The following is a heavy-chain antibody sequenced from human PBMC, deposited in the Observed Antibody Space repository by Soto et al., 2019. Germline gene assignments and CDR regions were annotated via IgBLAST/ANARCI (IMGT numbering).Heavy chain of an antibody. D-gene: IGHD1-7*01. CDR3: ATVNWSYISGGYYYYGMDV. V-gene: IGHV1-69*01. CDR2: IIPIFGTA. J-gene: IGHJ6*02. Sequence: QVQLVQSGAEVKKPGSSVKVSCKASGGTFSSYAISWVRQAPGQGLAWMGGIIPIFGTANYEQKFQDRVTITADESTSTAYMELSSLRSEDTAVYYCATVNWSYISGGYYYYGMDVWGQGTTFTVSS. CDR1: GGTFSSYA.